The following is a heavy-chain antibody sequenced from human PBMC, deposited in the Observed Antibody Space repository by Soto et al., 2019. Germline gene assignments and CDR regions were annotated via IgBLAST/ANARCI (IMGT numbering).Heavy chain of an antibody. CDR2: IYYSGST. J-gene: IGHJ6*02. CDR1: GGSISSSSYY. V-gene: IGHV4-39*01. D-gene: IGHD3-3*01. Sequence: QLQLQESGPGLVKPSETLSLTCTVSGGSISSSSYYWGWIRQPPGKGLEWIGSIYYSGSTYYNPSLKIRVTISVDTSKNQFSLKLSSVTAADTAVYYCARLAPPNARDLYYYGMDVWGQGTTVTVSS. CDR3: ARLAPPNARDLYYYGMDV.